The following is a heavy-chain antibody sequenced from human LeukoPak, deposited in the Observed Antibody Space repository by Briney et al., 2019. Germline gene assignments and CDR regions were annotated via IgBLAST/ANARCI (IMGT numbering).Heavy chain of an antibody. CDR3: ARDIVVVPAAIQKYYYGMDV. CDR2: IIPIFGIA. Sequence: GASVKVSCTASGGTFSSYAISWVRQAPGQGLEWMGRIIPIFGIANYAQKFQGRVTITADKSTSTAYIELSSLRSEDTAVYYCARDIVVVPAAIQKYYYGMDVWGQGTTVTVSS. J-gene: IGHJ6*02. V-gene: IGHV1-69*04. CDR1: GGTFSSYA. D-gene: IGHD2-2*01.